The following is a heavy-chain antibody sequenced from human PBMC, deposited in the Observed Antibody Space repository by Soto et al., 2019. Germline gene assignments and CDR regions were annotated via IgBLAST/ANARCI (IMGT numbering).Heavy chain of an antibody. D-gene: IGHD6-13*01. CDR3: ARRYSSSWYFDC. CDR1: GGSISSYY. CDR2: IYYSGST. J-gene: IGHJ4*02. Sequence: PSETLSLTCTVSGGSISSYYWSWFRQPPGKGLEWIGYIYYSGSTDYNPSLKSRVTISVDTSKNQFSLKLNSVTAADTAVYYCARRYSSSWYFDCWGQGTLVTVS. V-gene: IGHV4-59*01.